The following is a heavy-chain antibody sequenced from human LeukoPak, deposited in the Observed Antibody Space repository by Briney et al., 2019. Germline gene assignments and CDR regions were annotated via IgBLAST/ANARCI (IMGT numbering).Heavy chain of an antibody. J-gene: IGHJ3*02. V-gene: IGHV4-38-2*02. CDR3: ARVYPYRVLDAFDI. CDR2: IYHSGST. Sequence: QTSETLSLTCTVSGYSISSGYYWGWIRQPPGKGLEWIGSIYHSGSTYYNPSLKSRVTISVDTSKNQLSLKLSSVTAADTAVYYCARVYPYRVLDAFDIWGQGTMVTVSS. CDR1: GYSISSGYY. D-gene: IGHD2-21*01.